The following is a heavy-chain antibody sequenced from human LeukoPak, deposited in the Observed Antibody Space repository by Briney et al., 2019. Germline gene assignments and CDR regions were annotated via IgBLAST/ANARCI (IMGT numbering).Heavy chain of an antibody. CDR1: GFTFSSYW. CDR3: ARDGVSVRGSHGSQFDY. D-gene: IGHD1-26*01. J-gene: IGHJ4*02. V-gene: IGHV3-7*01. Sequence: GGSLRLSCAASGFTFSSYWMSWVRQAPGKGLEWVANIKQDGSEKYYVDSVKGRFTISRDNAKNSLYLQMNSLRAEDTAVYYCARDGVSVRGSHGSQFDYWGQGTLVTVSS. CDR2: IKQDGSEK.